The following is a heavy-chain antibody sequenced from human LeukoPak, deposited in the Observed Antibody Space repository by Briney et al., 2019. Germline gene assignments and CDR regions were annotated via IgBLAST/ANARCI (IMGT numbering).Heavy chain of an antibody. D-gene: IGHD6-13*01. Sequence: SVKVSCKASGGTFSSYAISWVRQAPGQGLEWMGGIIPIFGTANYAQKFQGRVTITTDESTSTAYMELSSLRSEDTAVYYCASSRYSSSWYRPGFDYWGQGTLVTVSS. CDR1: GGTFSSYA. V-gene: IGHV1-69*05. CDR3: ASSRYSSSWYRPGFDY. CDR2: IIPIFGTA. J-gene: IGHJ4*02.